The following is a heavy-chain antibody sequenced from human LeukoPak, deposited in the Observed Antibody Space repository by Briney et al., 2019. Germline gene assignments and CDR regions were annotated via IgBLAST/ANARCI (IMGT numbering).Heavy chain of an antibody. CDR3: ARGAAAGTGWWFDP. J-gene: IGHJ5*02. D-gene: IGHD6-13*01. CDR2: INHSGST. V-gene: IGHV4-34*01. Sequence: SETLSLTCAVYGGSFSGYYWSWIRQPPGKGLEWIGEINHSGSTNYNPSLKSRVTISVDTSRNQFSLKLSSVTAADTAVYYCARGAAAGTGWWFDPWGQGTLVTVSS. CDR1: GGSFSGYY.